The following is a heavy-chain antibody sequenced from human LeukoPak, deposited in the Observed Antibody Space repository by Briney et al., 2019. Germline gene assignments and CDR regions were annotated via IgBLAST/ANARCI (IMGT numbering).Heavy chain of an antibody. J-gene: IGHJ4*02. CDR3: ARDSYGSDY. D-gene: IGHD5-18*01. CDR2: IYTSGST. CDR1: GGSIGSGSYY. V-gene: IGHV4-61*02. Sequence: SETLSLTXTVSGGSIGSGSYYWSWIRQPAGKGLEWIGRIYTSGSTNYNPSLKSRVTISVDTSKNQFSLKLSSVTAADTAVYYCARDSYGSDYWGQGTLVTVSS.